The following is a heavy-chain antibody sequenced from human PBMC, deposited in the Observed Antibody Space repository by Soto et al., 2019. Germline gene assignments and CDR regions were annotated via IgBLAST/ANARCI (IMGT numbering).Heavy chain of an antibody. D-gene: IGHD3-3*01. CDR2: INPSGGSP. CDR1: GYTFTSYY. J-gene: IGHJ3*02. V-gene: IGHV1-46*03. Sequence: QVQLVQSGAEVKKPGASVKVSCKASGYTFTSYYLLWVRQAPGQGLEWMGIINPSGGSPDYAQKFQGRVTISRDTSTSTVYMELSILSSEDTAVYYCAREGAATIFGVVSDFQEAFDIWGQATMVTVSS. CDR3: AREGAATIFGVVSDFQEAFDI.